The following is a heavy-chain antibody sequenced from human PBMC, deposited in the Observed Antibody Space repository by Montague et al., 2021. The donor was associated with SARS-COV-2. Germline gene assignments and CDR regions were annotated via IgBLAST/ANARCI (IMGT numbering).Heavy chain of an antibody. CDR2: IYWDDNK. CDR3: AHRWRGGYNFGPPLFAS. Sequence: PALVKPTQTLTLTCTFSGFSLSASGVGVGWIRQPPGKAPEWLAIIYWDDNKRYSPSLESRLTITKDTSKNQVVLTMTNMDPVDTATYYCAHRWRGGYNFGPPLFASGGQGTLVTVSS. V-gene: IGHV2-5*02. CDR1: GFSLSASGVG. J-gene: IGHJ4*02. D-gene: IGHD5-18*01.